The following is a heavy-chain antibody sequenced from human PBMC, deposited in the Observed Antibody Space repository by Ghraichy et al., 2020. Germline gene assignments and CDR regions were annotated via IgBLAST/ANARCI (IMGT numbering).Heavy chain of an antibody. J-gene: IGHJ4*02. V-gene: IGHV4-39*01. Sequence: SETLSLTCTVSGGSISSSSYYWGWIRQPPGKGLEWIGSIYYSGSTYYNPSLKSRVTISVDTSKNQFSLKLSSVTAADTAVYYCASQTLGYSYGILFHSWGQGTLVTVSS. CDR1: GGSISSSSYY. CDR3: ASQTLGYSYGILFHS. CDR2: IYYSGST. D-gene: IGHD5-18*01.